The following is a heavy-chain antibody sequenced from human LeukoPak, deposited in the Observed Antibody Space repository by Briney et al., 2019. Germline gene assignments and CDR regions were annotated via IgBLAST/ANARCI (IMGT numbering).Heavy chain of an antibody. D-gene: IGHD3-9*01. J-gene: IGHJ6*02. CDR3: AREAFDSYYYYYGMDV. V-gene: IGHV4-4*07. CDR2: IYTSGST. CDR1: GGSISSYY. Sequence: SETLSLTCTVSGGSISSYYWSWLRQPAGKELEWIGRIYTSGSTNYNPSLKSRVTMSVDTSKNQFSLKLSSVTAADTAVYYCAREAFDSYYYYYGMDVWGQGTTVTVSS.